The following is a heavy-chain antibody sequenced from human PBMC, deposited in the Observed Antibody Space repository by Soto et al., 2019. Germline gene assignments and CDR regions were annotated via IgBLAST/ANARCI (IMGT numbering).Heavy chain of an antibody. V-gene: IGHV3-30*18. CDR1: GFTFSSYG. D-gene: IGHD5-18*01. Sequence: QVQLVESGGGVVQPGRSLRLSCAASGFTFSSYGMHWVRQAPGKGLEWVAVKSYDGSNKYYADSVKGRFTISRDNSKNTLYLQMNSLRAEDTAVYYCAKDTLGRIQLQYYGMDVWGQGTTVTVSS. J-gene: IGHJ6*02. CDR2: KSYDGSNK. CDR3: AKDTLGRIQLQYYGMDV.